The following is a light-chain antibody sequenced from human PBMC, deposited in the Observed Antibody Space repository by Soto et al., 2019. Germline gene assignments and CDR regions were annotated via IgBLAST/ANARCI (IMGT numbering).Light chain of an antibody. Sequence: QSALTQPPSASGSPGQSVTISCTGTSSDLGDFYYVSWYQQHPGQVPKLMIYEVTKRPSGVPDRCSGSKSGNTASLTVSGLQAEDEADYYCSSRIGGTSVVFGGGTKLTVL. CDR2: EVT. CDR3: SSRIGGTSVV. CDR1: SSDLGDFYY. V-gene: IGLV2-8*01. J-gene: IGLJ2*01.